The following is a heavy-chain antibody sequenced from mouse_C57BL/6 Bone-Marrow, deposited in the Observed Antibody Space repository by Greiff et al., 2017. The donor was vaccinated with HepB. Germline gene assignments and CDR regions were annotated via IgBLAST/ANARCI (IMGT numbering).Heavy chain of an antibody. CDR3: ASSPYYYGSSYEYYAMDY. J-gene: IGHJ4*01. V-gene: IGHV1-26*01. Sequence: VQLQQSGPELVKPGASVKISCKASGYTFTDYYMNWVKQSHGKSLEWIGDINPNNGGISYNQKFKGKATLTVDKSSSTANMELRSLTSEDSAVYYCASSPYYYGSSYEYYAMDYWGQGTSVTVSS. CDR1: GYTFTDYY. CDR2: INPNNGGI. D-gene: IGHD1-1*01.